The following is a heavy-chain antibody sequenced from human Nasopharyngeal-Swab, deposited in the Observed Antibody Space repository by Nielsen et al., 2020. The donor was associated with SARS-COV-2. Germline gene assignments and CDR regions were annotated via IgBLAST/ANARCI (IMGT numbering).Heavy chain of an antibody. CDR2: ISYDGSNK. J-gene: IGHJ3*02. Sequence: GGSRRLSGAASGFTFSSYGRHWVREAPGKGLEWVAVISYDGSNKYYADSVKGRFTISRDNSKNTLYLQMNSLRAEDTAVYYCAKIEGGVLRYFDWFLGDDAFDIWGQGTMVTVPS. CDR3: AKIEGGVLRYFDWFLGDDAFDI. CDR1: GFTFSSYG. V-gene: IGHV3-30*18. D-gene: IGHD3-9*01.